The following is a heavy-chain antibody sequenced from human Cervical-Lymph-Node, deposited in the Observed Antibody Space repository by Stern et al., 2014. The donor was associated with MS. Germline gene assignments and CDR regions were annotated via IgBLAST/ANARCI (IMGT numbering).Heavy chain of an antibody. J-gene: IGHJ6*02. CDR2: VYYSGRP. Sequence: VQLVESGPGLVKPSETLSLTCTVSGGSITSYYWSWIRQPPGKGLEWIGDVYYSGRPNYSPSLKSRVTISVGTSKNQFSLKLRSVTAADTAVYYCARRGQYGSYPLYYYYGMDVWGQGTTVTVSS. V-gene: IGHV4-59*01. D-gene: IGHD3-10*01. CDR3: ARRGQYGSYPLYYYYGMDV. CDR1: GGSITSYY.